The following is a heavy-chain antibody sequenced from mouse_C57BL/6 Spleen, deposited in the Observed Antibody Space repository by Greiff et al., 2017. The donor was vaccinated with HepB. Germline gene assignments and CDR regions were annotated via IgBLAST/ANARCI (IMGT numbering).Heavy chain of an antibody. D-gene: IGHD2-4*01. CDR3: ARNSYDYDVDAMDY. CDR2: ILSVGST. Sequence: QVQLQQSGPGLVQPSQSLSITCTVSGFSLTSSGVHWVRQSPGKGLELLVVILSVGSTAYNAAFISSLILSKDNSKSPVFFKMNSLQADDTAIYYCARNSYDYDVDAMDYWGQGTSVTVSS. CDR1: GFSLTSSG. J-gene: IGHJ4*01. V-gene: IGHV2-2*01.